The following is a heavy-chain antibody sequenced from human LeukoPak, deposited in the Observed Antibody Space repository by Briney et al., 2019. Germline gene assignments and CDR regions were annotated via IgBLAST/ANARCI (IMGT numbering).Heavy chain of an antibody. Sequence: ASVKVSCKASGYTFTSYGISWVRQAPGQGLEWMGRISAYNGNTNYAQKLQGRVTMTTDTSTSTAYMELRSLRSDDTAAYYCARDSYDILTGYYLFDYWGQGTLVTVSS. V-gene: IGHV1-18*04. CDR1: GYTFTSYG. J-gene: IGHJ4*02. D-gene: IGHD3-9*01. CDR2: ISAYNGNT. CDR3: ARDSYDILTGYYLFDY.